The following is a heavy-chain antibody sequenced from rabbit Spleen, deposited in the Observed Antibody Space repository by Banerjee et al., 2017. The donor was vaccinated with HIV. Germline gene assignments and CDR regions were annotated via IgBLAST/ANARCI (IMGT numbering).Heavy chain of an antibody. D-gene: IGHD2-1*01. CDR3: ARGSATMTMLITGYYFNL. J-gene: IGHJ4*01. V-gene: IGHV1S45*01. Sequence: QEQLVESGGGLVQPEGSLTLTCKASGFDFSGNAMCWVRQAPGKRPEWIACIYDGSVTSTKYASWAKGRFTISKASSTTVTLQMTSLTSADTSTYFCARGSATMTMLITGYYFNLWGPGTLVTVS. CDR2: IYDGSVTST. CDR1: GFDFSGNA.